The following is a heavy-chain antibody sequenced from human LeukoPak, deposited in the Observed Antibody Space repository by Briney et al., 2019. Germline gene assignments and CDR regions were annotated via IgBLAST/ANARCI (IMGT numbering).Heavy chain of an antibody. Sequence: PGGSLRLSCAASGFTFSSQWMSWVRQAPGKGLEWVSSISSSSSYIYYADSVKGRFTISRDNAKNSLYLQMNSLRAEDTAVYYCARAISSSAGLDYWGQGTLVTVSS. J-gene: IGHJ4*02. V-gene: IGHV3-21*01. D-gene: IGHD6-6*01. CDR1: GFTFSSQW. CDR2: ISSSSSYI. CDR3: ARAISSSAGLDY.